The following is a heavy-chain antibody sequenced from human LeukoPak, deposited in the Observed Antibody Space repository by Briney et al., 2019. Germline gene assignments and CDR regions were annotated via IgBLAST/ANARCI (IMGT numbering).Heavy chain of an antibody. CDR2: IRYDGTNK. J-gene: IGHJ6*03. CDR1: GFTFSSYG. V-gene: IGHV3-30*02. Sequence: GGSLRLSCAASGFTFSSYGMHWVRQAPGKGLEWVAFIRYDGTNKYYADSVKGRFTISTDNSKNTLYLQMNSLRAEDTAVYYCAKDLGRITMIVVSYMDVWGKGTTVTISS. CDR3: AKDLGRITMIVVSYMDV. D-gene: IGHD3-22*01.